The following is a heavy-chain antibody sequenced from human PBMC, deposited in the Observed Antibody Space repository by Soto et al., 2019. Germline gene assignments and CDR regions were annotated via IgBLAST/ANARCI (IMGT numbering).Heavy chain of an antibody. V-gene: IGHV3-53*01. CDR3: AREVVVLAATRAYDSYGMHV. CDR2: IYSGGST. J-gene: IGHJ6*02. D-gene: IGHD2-15*01. Sequence: EVQLVESGGGLIQPGGSLRLSCAASGFTVSSNYMSWVRQAPGKGLEWVSVIYSGGSTYYPDSVKGRFTISRDNSKNTLYLPMNSLRDEDTAVYYCAREVVVLAATRAYDSYGMHVWGQGTTVIVSS. CDR1: GFTVSSNY.